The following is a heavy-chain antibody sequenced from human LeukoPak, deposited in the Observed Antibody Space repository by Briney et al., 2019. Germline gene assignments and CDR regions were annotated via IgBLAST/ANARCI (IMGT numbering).Heavy chain of an antibody. CDR1: GGTFSSYA. J-gene: IGHJ6*02. Sequence: SVKVSCKASGGTFSSYAISWVRQAPGQGLEWMGGIIPIFGTANYAQKFQGRVTITADESTSTAYMELSSLRSEDTAAYYCARPTVTPDYYYYGMDVWGQGTTVTVSS. V-gene: IGHV1-69*13. CDR2: IIPIFGTA. D-gene: IGHD4-17*01. CDR3: ARPTVTPDYYYYGMDV.